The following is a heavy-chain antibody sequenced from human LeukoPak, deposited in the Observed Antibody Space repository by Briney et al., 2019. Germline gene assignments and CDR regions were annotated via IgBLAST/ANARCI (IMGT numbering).Heavy chain of an antibody. CDR3: TREQDREAAATVIGDS. V-gene: IGHV3-48*03. J-gene: IGHJ4*02. Sequence: GGSLRLSCVASGFTFSRFEMNWVRQAPGKGLEWISHISRGTYIAYADSVKGRFSISRDNAKNSLYLQMNSLRAEDTAVYYCTREQDREAAATVIGDSWGQGTLVTVSS. CDR2: ISRGTYI. D-gene: IGHD2-15*01. CDR1: GFTFSRFE.